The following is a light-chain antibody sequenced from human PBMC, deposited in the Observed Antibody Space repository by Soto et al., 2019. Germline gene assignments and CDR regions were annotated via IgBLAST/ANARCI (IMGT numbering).Light chain of an antibody. CDR2: DAS. V-gene: IGKV1-13*02. CDR1: QGISSA. CDR3: QQFNTYPLT. Sequence: AIQLTQSPSSLSASVGDRVTITCRASQGISSALAWFQQRPGKPPKLLIYDASSLESGVPSRFGGSGSGTDFTLTISSLQPEDFATYYCQQFNTYPLTFGQGTKVDI. J-gene: IGKJ1*01.